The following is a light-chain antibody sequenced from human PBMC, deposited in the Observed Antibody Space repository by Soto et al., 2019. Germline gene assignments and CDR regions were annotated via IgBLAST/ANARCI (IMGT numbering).Light chain of an antibody. CDR1: QSVGSW. Sequence: DIQMTQSPSTLSASVGDRVTITCRASQSVGSWLAWYQQKPGKAPNLLIYKASNLEGGVPSRFSGSGSGTEFTLTISSLQPDDFATYYCQQYHSYWTFGQGTKVEI. CDR3: QQYHSYWT. V-gene: IGKV1-5*03. CDR2: KAS. J-gene: IGKJ1*01.